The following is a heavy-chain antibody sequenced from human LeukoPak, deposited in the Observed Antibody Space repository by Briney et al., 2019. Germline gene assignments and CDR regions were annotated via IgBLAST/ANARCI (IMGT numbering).Heavy chain of an antibody. V-gene: IGHV3-23*01. CDR2: ISGSGGST. D-gene: IGHD6-13*01. Sequence: GGTLRLSCAASGFTFSSYGMSWVRQAPGKGLEWVSAISGSGGSTYYADSVKGRFTISRDNSKNTLYLQMNSLRADDTAVYYCAKGGSSWSEIDYWGQGTLVTVSS. J-gene: IGHJ4*02. CDR1: GFTFSSYG. CDR3: AKGGSSWSEIDY.